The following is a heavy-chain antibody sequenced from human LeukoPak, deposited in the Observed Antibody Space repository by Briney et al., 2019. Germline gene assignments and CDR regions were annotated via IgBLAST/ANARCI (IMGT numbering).Heavy chain of an antibody. Sequence: GGSLRLSCAASGFTFRDYGMHWVRQATGKGLEWVSFIWSDGNNRFYADSVKGRFTISRDNSKNMLYLQMDTLRAEDTALYYCAKDPGASVSGFHMDVWGKGTTVIVSS. CDR2: IWSDGNNR. D-gene: IGHD2-8*02. J-gene: IGHJ6*03. V-gene: IGHV3-30*02. CDR1: GFTFRDYG. CDR3: AKDPGASVSGFHMDV.